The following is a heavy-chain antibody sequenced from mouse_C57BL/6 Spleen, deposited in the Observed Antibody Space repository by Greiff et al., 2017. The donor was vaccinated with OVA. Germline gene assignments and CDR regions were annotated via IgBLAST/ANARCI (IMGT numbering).Heavy chain of an antibody. D-gene: IGHD4-1*01. CDR2: INPNNGGN. J-gene: IGHJ3*01. Sequence: EVQLQQSGPELVKPGASVKMSCKASGYTFNDYNMHWVKQSHGKSLEWIGYINPNNGGNRYNQKVTGKATLTVNKSSSTSYIELLSLTSEDSAVYYCARWMGRGAFAYWGQGTLVTVSA. CDR3: ARWMGRGAFAY. V-gene: IGHV1-22*01. CDR1: GYTFNDYN.